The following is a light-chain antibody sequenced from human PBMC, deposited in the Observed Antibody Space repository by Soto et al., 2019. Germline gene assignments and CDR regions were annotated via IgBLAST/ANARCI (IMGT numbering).Light chain of an antibody. Sequence: QSVLTQPPSVSAAPGQKVTISCSGSSSNIGNNYVSWYQQLPGTAPKLLIYENNKGPSGIPDRFSGSKSGTSATLGISGLQTGDEADYYCGAWDSSLSDWVFGGGTKVTVL. CDR1: SSNIGNNY. CDR3: GAWDSSLSDWV. CDR2: ENN. V-gene: IGLV1-51*02. J-gene: IGLJ3*02.